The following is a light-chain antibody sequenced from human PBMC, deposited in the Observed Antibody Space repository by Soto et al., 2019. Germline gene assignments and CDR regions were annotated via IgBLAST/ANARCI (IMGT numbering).Light chain of an antibody. V-gene: IGLV2-11*01. CDR2: DVN. CDR1: SSDVGGYNY. CDR3: CSYAGSYSYV. J-gene: IGLJ1*01. Sequence: QSALTQPRSVSGSPGQSVTISCTGTSSDVGGYNYVSWYQEQPGKAPKLMIYDVNKRPSGVPDRFSGSKSGNTASLTISGLQAEDEADYYCCSYAGSYSYVFGTGTKVTVL.